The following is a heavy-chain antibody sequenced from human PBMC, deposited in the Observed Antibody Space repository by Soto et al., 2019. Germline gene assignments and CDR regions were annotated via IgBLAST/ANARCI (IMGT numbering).Heavy chain of an antibody. J-gene: IGHJ6*02. Sequence: EMQLLESGGELVQPGGSLRLSCAASTFTFRVYVMNWVRQAPGKGLEWIAAITGTGGATYYAESVKGRFTVSRDNSNKTLYLQMDSLRVDDSAGYFCATGAPRPPSICYGLDLWGQGTTVTVS. CDR3: ATGAPRPPSICYGLDL. CDR2: ITGTGGAT. D-gene: IGHD6-6*01. CDR1: TFTFRVYV. V-gene: IGHV3-23*01.